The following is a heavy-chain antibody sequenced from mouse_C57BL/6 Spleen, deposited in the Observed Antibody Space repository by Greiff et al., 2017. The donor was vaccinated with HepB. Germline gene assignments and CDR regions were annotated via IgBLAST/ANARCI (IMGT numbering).Heavy chain of an antibody. Sequence: EVKLVESGGGLVQPGESLKLSCESYEFEFPSPDMSWVRKTPEKRLELVAAINSDGGSTYYPDTMARRFIISRDNTKKTLYLQMSSLRSEDTALYYCTRQSYYGYFDVWGTGTTVTVSS. CDR1: EFEFPSPD. J-gene: IGHJ1*03. CDR3: TRQSYYGYFDV. CDR2: INSDGGST. V-gene: IGHV5-2*01. D-gene: IGHD2-12*01.